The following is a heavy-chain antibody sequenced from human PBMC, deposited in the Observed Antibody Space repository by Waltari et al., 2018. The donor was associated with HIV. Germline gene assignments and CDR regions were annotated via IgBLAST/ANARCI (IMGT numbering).Heavy chain of an antibody. CDR1: GYTFTSPGYY. J-gene: IGHJ4*02. Sequence: QAQLVQSGAEVRKPGASVKASCKAAGYTFTSPGYYVHWVRQAPGQGLEWMGWVNPNSGGTVYAQNFQGRVTMTRDTSISTAYMELSRLRSDDTAIYYCAVPWGMTEPTDYWGQGTLVTVSS. V-gene: IGHV1-2*02. D-gene: IGHD3-16*01. CDR2: VNPNSGGT. CDR3: AVPWGMTEPTDY.